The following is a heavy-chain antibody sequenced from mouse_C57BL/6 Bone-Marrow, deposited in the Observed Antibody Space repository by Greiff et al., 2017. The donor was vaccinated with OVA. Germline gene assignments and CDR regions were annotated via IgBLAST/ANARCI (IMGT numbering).Heavy chain of an antibody. CDR2: ICPGSGST. Sequence: VQLQQPGAELVKPGASVKMSCKASGYTFTSYWITWVKQRPGQGLEWIGDICPGSGSTNYNEKFKSKATLTVDTSSSTAYMQLSSLTSEDSAVYYCARPLILYYGWYFDYWGQGTTLTVSS. J-gene: IGHJ2*01. CDR1: GYTFTSYW. CDR3: ARPLILYYGWYFDY. V-gene: IGHV1-55*01. D-gene: IGHD1-1*01.